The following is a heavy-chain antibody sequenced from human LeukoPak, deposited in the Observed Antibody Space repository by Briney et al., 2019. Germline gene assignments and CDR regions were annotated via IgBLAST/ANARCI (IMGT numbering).Heavy chain of an antibody. Sequence: ASVKVSCKASGGTFSGYAINWVRQAPGQGLEWMGGIIPIFGTANYAQKFQGRVTITADESTSTAYMELSSLRSEDTAVYYCARDAPFTTVTSTGGFDPWGQGTLVTVSS. D-gene: IGHD4-17*01. CDR1: GGTFSGYA. V-gene: IGHV1-69*13. J-gene: IGHJ5*02. CDR2: IIPIFGTA. CDR3: ARDAPFTTVTSTGGFDP.